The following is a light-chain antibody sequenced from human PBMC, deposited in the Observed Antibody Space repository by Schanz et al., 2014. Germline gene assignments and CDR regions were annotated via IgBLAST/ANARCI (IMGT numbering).Light chain of an antibody. J-gene: IGLJ3*02. Sequence: SALTQPASVSGSPGQSITISCTGTSSDVGGYNYVSWYQQHSGKAPKLMIFDVNNRPSGVSDRFSGSKSGNTASLTISGLQAEDEADYYCSSYTSSSTWVFGGGTKLTVL. V-gene: IGLV2-14*03. CDR3: SSYTSSSTWV. CDR1: SSDVGGYNY. CDR2: DVN.